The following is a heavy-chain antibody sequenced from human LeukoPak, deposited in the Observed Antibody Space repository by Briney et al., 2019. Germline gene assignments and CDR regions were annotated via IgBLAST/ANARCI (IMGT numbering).Heavy chain of an antibody. CDR3: ARGIGFGELSPRFDY. J-gene: IGHJ4*02. CDR1: GGTFTSYY. V-gene: IGHV1-46*01. Sequence: ASVKVSCKASGGTFTSYYMHWVRQAPGQGLEWMGIINPSGGSTSYAQKFQGRVTMTRDTSTSTVYMELSSLRSEDTAVYYCARGIGFGELSPRFDYWGQGTLVTVSS. CDR2: INPSGGST. D-gene: IGHD3-10*01.